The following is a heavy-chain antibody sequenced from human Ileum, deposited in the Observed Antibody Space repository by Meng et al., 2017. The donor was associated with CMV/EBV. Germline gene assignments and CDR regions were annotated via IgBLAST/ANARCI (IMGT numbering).Heavy chain of an antibody. CDR2: IYHSGST. CDR3: ARVKTVTLNYYYFYTMDV. J-gene: IGHJ6*02. D-gene: IGHD4-11*01. V-gene: IGHV4-38-2*02. CDR1: TYSISSGYY. Sequence: SETLSLTCTVSTYSISSGYYWGWIRQPPGKGLEWIGSIYHSGSTYYNPSLKSRVTISVDTSKNQFSLKLSSVTAADAAIYYCARVKTVTLNYYYFYTMDVWGQGTTVTVSS.